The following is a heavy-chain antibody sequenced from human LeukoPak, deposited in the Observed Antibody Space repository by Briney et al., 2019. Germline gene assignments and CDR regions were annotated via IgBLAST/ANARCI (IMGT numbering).Heavy chain of an antibody. J-gene: IGHJ4*02. D-gene: IGHD4-23*01. CDR1: GFTFSDYW. CDR2: IRQDDSEK. Sequence: GGSLRLSCSASGFTFSDYWMIWVRQAPGKGLEWVANIRQDDSEKNYVDSVKGRFTISRDNAKFSLYLQMSSLRAEDTAVYYCATDRKVGTWDPRFNYWGQGTLVTVSS. V-gene: IGHV3-7*01. CDR3: ATDRKVGTWDPRFNY.